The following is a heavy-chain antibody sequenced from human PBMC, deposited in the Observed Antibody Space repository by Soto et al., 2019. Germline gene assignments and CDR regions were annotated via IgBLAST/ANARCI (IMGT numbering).Heavy chain of an antibody. CDR2: ISGSGGST. D-gene: IGHD6-13*01. Sequence: GGSLRLSCAASGFTFSSCAMSWVRQAPGKGLEWVSAISGSGGSTYYADSVKGRFTISRDNSKNTLYLQMNSLRAEDTAVYYCAKDGSYSSSWYRPRYYYYGMDVWGQGTTVTVSS. V-gene: IGHV3-23*01. J-gene: IGHJ6*02. CDR1: GFTFSSCA. CDR3: AKDGSYSSSWYRPRYYYYGMDV.